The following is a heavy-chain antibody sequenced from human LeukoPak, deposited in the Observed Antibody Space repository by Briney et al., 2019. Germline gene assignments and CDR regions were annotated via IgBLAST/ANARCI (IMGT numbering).Heavy chain of an antibody. V-gene: IGHV1-69*13. Sequence: GASVKVSCKASGGTFSSYAISWVRQAPGQGLEWMGGIIPIFGTANYAQKFQGRVTITADESTSTAYMELRSLRSDDTAVYYCARDRHGVAVAGSWFDPWGQGTLVTVSS. CDR3: ARDRHGVAVAGSWFDP. CDR1: GGTFSSYA. J-gene: IGHJ5*02. CDR2: IIPIFGTA. D-gene: IGHD6-19*01.